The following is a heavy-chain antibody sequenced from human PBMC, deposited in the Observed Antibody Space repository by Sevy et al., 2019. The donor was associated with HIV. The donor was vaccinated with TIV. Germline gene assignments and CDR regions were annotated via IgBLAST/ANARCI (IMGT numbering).Heavy chain of an antibody. CDR1: GFKFNDYY. CDR2: ISFSGGKL. D-gene: IGHD3-16*01. Sequence: GGSLRLSCAVSGFKFNDYYMTWVRQAPGQGLEWVSFISFSGGKLYYGDSMKGRFTISRDNPKNSLYLEMSNLRAEDTAVYFCAGASATYDSVAKAYSYYFDVWGRGTTVTVSS. CDR3: AGASATYDSVAKAYSYYFDV. V-gene: IGHV3-11*04. J-gene: IGHJ6*03.